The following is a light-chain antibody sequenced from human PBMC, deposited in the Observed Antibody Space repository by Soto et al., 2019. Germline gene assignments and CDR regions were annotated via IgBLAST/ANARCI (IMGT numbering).Light chain of an antibody. J-gene: IGKJ4*01. CDR1: QSVSNS. CDR3: QQRSSWLT. CDR2: DAS. V-gene: IGKV3-11*01. Sequence: EIVLTQSPATLSLSPGERATLSCRASQSVSNSLAWYRQKPGQAPRLLIYDASKRATGIPARFSGSGSGTDFTLTISSPEPEDFAVYYCQQRSSWLTFGGGTKLEIK.